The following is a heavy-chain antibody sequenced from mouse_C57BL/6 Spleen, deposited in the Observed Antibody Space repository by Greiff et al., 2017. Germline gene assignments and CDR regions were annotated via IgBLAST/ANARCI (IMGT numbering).Heavy chain of an antibody. CDR2: IDPSDSYT. CDR1: GYTFTSYW. Sequence: QVQLQQPGAELVRPGTSVKLSCKASGYTFTSYWMHWVKQRPGQGLEWIGEIDPSDSYTNYNQKFKGKATLTVDTSSSSAYMQLSILTSEDSAFSYCARSESSPWFAYWGQGTLVTVSA. D-gene: IGHD1-1*01. V-gene: IGHV1-59*01. J-gene: IGHJ3*01. CDR3: ARSESSPWFAY.